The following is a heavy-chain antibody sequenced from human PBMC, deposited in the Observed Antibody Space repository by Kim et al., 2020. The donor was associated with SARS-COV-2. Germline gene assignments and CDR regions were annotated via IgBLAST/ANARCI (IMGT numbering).Heavy chain of an antibody. CDR2: GGGT. V-gene: IGHV1-46*01. CDR3: AKEGGH. Sequence: GGGTNYAQKFQGRLTMTGDTSTNTVYMGVRSLRSDDTAVYYCAKEGGHWGQGTLVTVSS. J-gene: IGHJ4*02. D-gene: IGHD3-16*01.